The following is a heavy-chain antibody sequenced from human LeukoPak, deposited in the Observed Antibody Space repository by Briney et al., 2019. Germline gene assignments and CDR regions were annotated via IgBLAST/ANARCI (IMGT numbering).Heavy chain of an antibody. CDR1: GGSISSGGYY. CDR2: IYYSGST. CDR3: ARYYYDSSGYYSLDY. J-gene: IGHJ4*02. D-gene: IGHD3-22*01. V-gene: IGHV4-31*03. Sequence: SETLSLTCTVSGGSISSGGYYWSWVRQHPGKGLEWIGYIYYSGSTYYNPSLKSRVTISVGTSKNQFSLKLSSVTAADTAVYYCARYYYDSSGYYSLDYWGQGTLVIVSS.